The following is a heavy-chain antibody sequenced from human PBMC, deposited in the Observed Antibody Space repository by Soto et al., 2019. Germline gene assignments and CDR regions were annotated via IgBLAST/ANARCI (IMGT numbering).Heavy chain of an antibody. CDR1: GFTFSNYW. D-gene: IGHD2-21*01. V-gene: IGHV3-7*01. J-gene: IGHJ5*02. CDR2: IKEDGSER. CDR3: ASARHIGP. Sequence: GGSLRLSCAASGFTFSNYWMSWVRQAPGKGLEWVANIKEDGSERNYVDSVKGRFTISRDNAENSLYLQMNSLRAEDTAVYYCASARHIGPWGQGTLVPV.